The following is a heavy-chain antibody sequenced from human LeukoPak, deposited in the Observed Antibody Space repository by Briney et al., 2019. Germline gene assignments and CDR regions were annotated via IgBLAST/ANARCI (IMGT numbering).Heavy chain of an antibody. D-gene: IGHD5-18*01. CDR3: ARVNSYGSRLARPLWPENPRAMAPNWFDP. Sequence: GGSLRLSCAASGFTFSSYWMSWVRQAPGKGLEWVANIKYEGSEKYYVDSVKGRFNISKDNAKNSLYLQINSPRAEDTAVYYCARVNSYGSRLARPLWPENPRAMAPNWFDPWGQGTLVTVSS. J-gene: IGHJ5*02. CDR1: GFTFSSYW. V-gene: IGHV3-7*03. CDR2: IKYEGSEK.